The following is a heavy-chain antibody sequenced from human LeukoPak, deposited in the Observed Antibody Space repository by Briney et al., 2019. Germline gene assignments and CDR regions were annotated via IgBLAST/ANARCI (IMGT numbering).Heavy chain of an antibody. CDR2: INWNGGRT. Sequence: PGGSLRLSCAASGFTFDDYGMSWVRQAPGKGLEWVSGINWNGGRTGYADSVKGRFTISRDNAKNSLYLQMNSLGAEDTALYYCVRGVAAAGISLWGQGTLVTVSS. CDR1: GFTFDDYG. J-gene: IGHJ1*01. D-gene: IGHD6-13*01. V-gene: IGHV3-20*04. CDR3: VRGVAAAGISL.